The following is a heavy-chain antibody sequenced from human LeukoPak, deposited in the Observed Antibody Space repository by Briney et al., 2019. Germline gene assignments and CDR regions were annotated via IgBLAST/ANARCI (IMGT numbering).Heavy chain of an antibody. CDR3: ARRGSITSYMDV. CDR1: GGSISSSSYY. V-gene: IGHV4-39*01. J-gene: IGHJ6*03. CDR2: IYKSGST. Sequence: SETLSLTCTVSGGSISSSSYYWGWIRQPPGKGLEWIGNIYKSGSTYYNPSLKSRVTISVDTSKNQFSPKLNSVTAADTAVYYCARRGSITSYMDVWGKGTTVTISS. D-gene: IGHD3-3*01.